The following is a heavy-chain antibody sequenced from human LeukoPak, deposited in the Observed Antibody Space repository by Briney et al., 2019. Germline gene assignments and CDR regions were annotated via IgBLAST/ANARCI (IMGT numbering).Heavy chain of an antibody. CDR2: IKQDGNEK. D-gene: IGHD5-24*01. CDR3: ARDGHVEMATKYYYYYYGMDV. V-gene: IGHV3-7*01. Sequence: GGSLRLSCAASGFTSSSYWLSWVRQAPGKGLEWVANIKQDGNEKYYVDSVKGRFTISRDNAKNSLYLQMNSLRAEDTAVYYCARDGHVEMATKYYYYYYGMDVWGQGTTVTVSS. J-gene: IGHJ6*02. CDR1: GFTSSSYW.